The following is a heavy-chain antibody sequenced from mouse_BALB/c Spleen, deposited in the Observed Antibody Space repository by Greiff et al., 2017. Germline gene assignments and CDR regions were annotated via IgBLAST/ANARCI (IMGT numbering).Heavy chain of an antibody. CDR2: IDPENGDT. J-gene: IGHJ3*01. D-gene: IGHD1-1*01. V-gene: IGHV14-4*02. CDR3: NVYYGSIGVAY. CDR1: GFNIKDYY. Sequence: VQLQQSGAELVRSGASVKLSCTASGFNIKDYYMHWVKQRPEQGLEWIGWIDPENGDTEYAPKFQGKATMTADTSSNTAYLQLSSLTSEDTAVYYCNVYYGSIGVAYWGQGTLVTVSA.